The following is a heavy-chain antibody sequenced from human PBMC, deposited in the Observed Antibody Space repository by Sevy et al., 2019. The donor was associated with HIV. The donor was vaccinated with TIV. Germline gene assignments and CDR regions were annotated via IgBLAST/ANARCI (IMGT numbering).Heavy chain of an antibody. CDR2: ISYDGSIN. V-gene: IGHV3-30*18. CDR3: AKDQGRLLELDY. CDR1: GFTFSNYG. D-gene: IGHD1-7*01. Sequence: GGSLRLSCAASGFTFSNYGMHWVRQAPGKGLEWVAVISYDGSINYYADSVRGRFTISRDNSKNTLYLQMNSLRPEDTTMSFCAKDQGRLLELDYWGQGTLVTVSS. J-gene: IGHJ4*02.